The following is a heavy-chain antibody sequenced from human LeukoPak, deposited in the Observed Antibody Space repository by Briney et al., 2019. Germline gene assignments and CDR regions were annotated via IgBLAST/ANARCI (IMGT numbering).Heavy chain of an antibody. J-gene: IGHJ3*02. CDR2: IYYSGST. V-gene: IGHV4-59*11. CDR3: ATESYSGSSVAFDI. CDR1: GGSISSHY. Sequence: SETLSLTCTVSGGSISSHYWSWIRQPPGKGLEWIGYIYYSGSTNYNPSLKSRFTISVETSKNQFSLKLSSVTAADTAVYYCATESYSGSSVAFDIWGQGTMVTVSS. D-gene: IGHD1-26*01.